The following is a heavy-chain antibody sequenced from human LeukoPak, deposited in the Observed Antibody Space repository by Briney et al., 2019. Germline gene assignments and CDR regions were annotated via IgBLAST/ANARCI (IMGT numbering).Heavy chain of an antibody. D-gene: IGHD3-3*01. CDR2: IYYSGST. CDR3: AGNDGYYDFWSGYYYNYFDY. CDR1: GGSISSSSYY. J-gene: IGHJ4*02. Sequence: PSETLSLTCTVSGGSISSSSYYWGWIRQPPGKGLEWIGRIYYSGSTYYNPSLKSRVTISVDTSKNQFSLKLSSVTAADTAVYYCAGNDGYYDFWSGYYYNYFDYWGQGTLVTVSS. V-gene: IGHV4-39*01.